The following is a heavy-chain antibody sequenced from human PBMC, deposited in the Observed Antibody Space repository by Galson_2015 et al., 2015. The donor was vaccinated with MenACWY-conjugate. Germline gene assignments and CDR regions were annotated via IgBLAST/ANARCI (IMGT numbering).Heavy chain of an antibody. D-gene: IGHD4-23*01. CDR1: GFTFSNHW. J-gene: IGHJ6*02. CDR2: IKPDGSGT. Sequence: SLRLSCAGSGFTFSNHWIHWARQAPGKGLVWVSRIKPDGSGTTYAHSLRGRFTLSRDTAKTTVLLQMTSLRPEDTAVYYCARAVVVTPTAMDVWGQGTTVTVSS. V-gene: IGHV3-74*01. CDR3: ARAVVVTPTAMDV.